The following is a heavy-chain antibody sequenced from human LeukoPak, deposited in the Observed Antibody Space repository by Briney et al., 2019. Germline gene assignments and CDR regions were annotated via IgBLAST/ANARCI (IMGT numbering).Heavy chain of an antibody. J-gene: IGHJ4*02. CDR1: GGSFSGYY. V-gene: IGHV4-34*01. D-gene: IGHD3-16*02. Sequence: PSXTXXLTCAXXGGSFSGYYXSWIRQPPGKGLEWIGEINHSGSTNYNPSLKSRVTISVDTSKNQFSLKLSSVTAADTAVYYCARGIPGRSIDYWGQGTLVTVSS. CDR2: INHSGST. CDR3: ARGIPGRSIDY.